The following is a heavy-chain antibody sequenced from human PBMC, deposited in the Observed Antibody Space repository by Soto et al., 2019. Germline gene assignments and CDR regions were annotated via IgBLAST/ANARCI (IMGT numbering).Heavy chain of an antibody. CDR1: GFTFSSYA. CDR3: AKDGGYSYGYSPRYYYGMDV. Sequence: EVQLLESGGGLVQPGGSLRLSCAASGFTFSSYAMSWVRQAPGMGLEWVSAISGSGGSTYYADSVKGRFTISRDNSKNTLYLQMNSLRAEDTAVYYCAKDGGYSYGYSPRYYYGMDVWGQGTTVTVSS. J-gene: IGHJ6*02. V-gene: IGHV3-23*01. CDR2: ISGSGGST. D-gene: IGHD5-18*01.